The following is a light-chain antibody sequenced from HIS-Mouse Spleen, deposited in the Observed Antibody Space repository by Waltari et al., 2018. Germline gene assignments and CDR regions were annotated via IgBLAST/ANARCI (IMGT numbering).Light chain of an antibody. J-gene: IGKJ1*01. CDR2: AAS. CDR1: QYMSSY. Sequence: DIQLTQSPSFLSASVGDRVTITCRGSQYMSSYLDWYQQKPGKAPKLLIYAASTLQSGVPSRFSGSGSGTEFTLTISSLQPEDFATYYCQQLNSYPPTFGQGTKVEIK. V-gene: IGKV1-9*01. CDR3: QQLNSYPPT.